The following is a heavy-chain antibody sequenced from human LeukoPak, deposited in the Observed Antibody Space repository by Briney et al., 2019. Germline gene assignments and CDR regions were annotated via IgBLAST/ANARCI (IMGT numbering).Heavy chain of an antibody. CDR3: ATAATKIAVVSFDY. J-gene: IGHJ4*02. CDR1: GGTFSSYA. Sequence: SVKVSCKASGGTFSSYAISWVRQAPGQGLEWMGRIIPILGIANYAQKFQGRVTITADKSTSTAYMELSSLRSEDTAVYYCATAATKIAVVSFDYWGQGTLVTVSS. CDR2: IIPILGIA. D-gene: IGHD6-19*01. V-gene: IGHV1-69*04.